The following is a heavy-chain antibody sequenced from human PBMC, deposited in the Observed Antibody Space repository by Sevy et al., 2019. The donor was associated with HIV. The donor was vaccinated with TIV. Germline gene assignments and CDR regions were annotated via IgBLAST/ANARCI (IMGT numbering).Heavy chain of an antibody. D-gene: IGHD3-22*01. CDR2: LSGSGAST. Sequence: GGSLRLSCAASGFTFTTYAMGWVRQAPGKGLKWVSTLSGSGASTYYADSVKGRFTIFRDNSKNTLFLQMDSLRAEDTAVYYCAKDFYDSSGYYPMEAFDIWGQGTMVTVSS. V-gene: IGHV3-23*01. CDR1: GFTFTTYA. J-gene: IGHJ3*02. CDR3: AKDFYDSSGYYPMEAFDI.